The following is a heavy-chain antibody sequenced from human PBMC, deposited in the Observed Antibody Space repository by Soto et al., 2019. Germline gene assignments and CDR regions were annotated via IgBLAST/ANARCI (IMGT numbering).Heavy chain of an antibody. CDR3: TRNSRSLLVGIGDS. CDR2: IKSKAYGGTI. V-gene: IGHV3-49*03. J-gene: IGHJ5*01. Sequence: GGSLRLSCTASGFTFGDFAMCWFRQAPGKGLEWVGFIKSKAYGGTIEYAASVKGRFTISRDDSKSIAYLQMNSLKTEDTALYYCTRNSRSLLVGIGDSWG. D-gene: IGHD2-21*01. CDR1: GFTFGDFA.